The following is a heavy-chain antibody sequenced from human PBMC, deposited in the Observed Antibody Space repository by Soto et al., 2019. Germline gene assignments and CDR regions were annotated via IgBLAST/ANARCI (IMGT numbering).Heavy chain of an antibody. CDR2: INDDGTST. CDR3: ARINSRQSIDN. CDR1: GLTITGTW. D-gene: IGHD4-4*01. J-gene: IGHJ4*02. Sequence: EVQLVESGGGLVQPGGSLRLSCAASGLTITGTWMYWVRQAPGKGLVWVSRINDDGTSTTYADSVKGRFTISRDSAKNTLYLQMSSLRAEDTAVYYCARINSRQSIDNWGQGTLVTVAS. V-gene: IGHV3-74*01.